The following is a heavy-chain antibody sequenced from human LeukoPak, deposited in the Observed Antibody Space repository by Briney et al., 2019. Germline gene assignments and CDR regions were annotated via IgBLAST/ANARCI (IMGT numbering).Heavy chain of an antibody. CDR3: VRRRWELGDGFDI. D-gene: IGHD1-26*01. CDR1: GFTFSSYG. V-gene: IGHV3-74*01. CDR2: INGDGSST. Sequence: PGGSLRLSCAASGFTFSSYGMHWVRQAPGKGLVWVSRINGDGSSTIYADSVKGRFTISRDNAKNTLFLQMNTLRVDDTAVYYCVRRRWELGDGFDIWGQGTMVTVSS. J-gene: IGHJ3*02.